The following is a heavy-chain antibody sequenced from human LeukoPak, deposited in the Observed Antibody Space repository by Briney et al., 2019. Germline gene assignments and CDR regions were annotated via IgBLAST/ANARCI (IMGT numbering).Heavy chain of an antibody. CDR2: ISGSGGST. V-gene: IGHV3-23*01. Sequence: GGSLRLSCAASGFTFSSYAMSWVRQAPGKGLEWVSAISGSGGSTYYADSVKGRFTISRDNSKNTLYLQMNSLRAEDTAVYYCTTVVPDSYGSGSKWGQGTLVTVSS. D-gene: IGHD3-10*01. CDR3: TTVVPDSYGSGSK. J-gene: IGHJ4*02. CDR1: GFTFSSYA.